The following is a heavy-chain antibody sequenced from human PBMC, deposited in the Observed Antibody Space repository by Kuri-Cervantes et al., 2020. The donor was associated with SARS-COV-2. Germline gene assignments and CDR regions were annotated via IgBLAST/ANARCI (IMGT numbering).Heavy chain of an antibody. D-gene: IGHD6-19*01. CDR3: ARDRGEQWLVSHYYYYGMDV. Sequence: SVKVSCKASGYSFRSYGIIWVRQAPGQGLEWMGGIIPIFGTANYAQKFQGRVTITADKSTSTAYMELSSLRSEDTAVYYCARDRGEQWLVSHYYYYGMDVWGQGTTVTVSS. J-gene: IGHJ6*02. V-gene: IGHV1-69*06. CDR2: IIPIFGTA. CDR1: GYSFRSYG.